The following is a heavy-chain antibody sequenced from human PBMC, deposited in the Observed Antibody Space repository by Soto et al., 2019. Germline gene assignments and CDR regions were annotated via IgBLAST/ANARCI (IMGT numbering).Heavy chain of an antibody. V-gene: IGHV1-2*02. D-gene: IGHD5-12*01. CDR3: APALMKVALDYYYYYYGRDV. Sequence: GASVKVSCKASGYTFTGYYMHWVRQAPGQGLEWMGWINPNSGGTNYAQKFQGRVTMTRDTSISTAYMELSRLRSDDTAVYYCAPALMKVALDYYYYYYGRDVWGQGTTVPVTS. CDR1: GYTFTGYY. CDR2: INPNSGGT. J-gene: IGHJ6*02.